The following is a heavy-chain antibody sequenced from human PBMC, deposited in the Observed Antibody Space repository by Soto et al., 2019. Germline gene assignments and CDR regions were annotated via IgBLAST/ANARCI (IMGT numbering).Heavy chain of an antibody. D-gene: IGHD6-13*01. CDR1: GGSISSYY. V-gene: IGHV4-59*01. CDR3: ARDGNIAAAGMGFDY. Sequence: PSETLSLTCTVSGGSISSYYWSLIRQPPGKGLEWIGYIFYSGSTNYNPSLKSRVIISVDTSKNQVSLKLSSVTAADTAVYWCARDGNIAAAGMGFDYWGQGTLVTV. J-gene: IGHJ4*02. CDR2: IFYSGST.